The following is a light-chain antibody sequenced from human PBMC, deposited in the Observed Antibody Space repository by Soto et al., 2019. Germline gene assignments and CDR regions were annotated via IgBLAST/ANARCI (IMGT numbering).Light chain of an antibody. CDR3: QQYDSSQWT. Sequence: EIVLTQSPGTLSLSPGERATLSCRANQSVSSSYLAWYQQKPGQDPKFLIYGVSSRATGIPDRFSGSGSGTDFTLTISRLEPEDFAVYYWQQYDSSQWTFGQGTKVEIK. J-gene: IGKJ1*01. CDR2: GVS. CDR1: QSVSSSY. V-gene: IGKV3-20*01.